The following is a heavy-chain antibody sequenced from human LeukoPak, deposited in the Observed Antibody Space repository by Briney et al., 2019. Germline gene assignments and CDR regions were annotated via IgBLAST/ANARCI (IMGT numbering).Heavy chain of an antibody. CDR2: IWYDGSNK. Sequence: GRSLRLSCAASGVTFSSYGMHWVRQAPGKGLEWVAVIWYDGSNKYYADSVKGRFTISRDNSKNTLYLQMNSLRAEDTAVYYCARDLFPRFSRSMGWFDPWGQGTLVTVSS. V-gene: IGHV3-33*01. CDR1: GVTFSSYG. D-gene: IGHD2/OR15-2a*01. J-gene: IGHJ5*02. CDR3: ARDLFPRFSRSMGWFDP.